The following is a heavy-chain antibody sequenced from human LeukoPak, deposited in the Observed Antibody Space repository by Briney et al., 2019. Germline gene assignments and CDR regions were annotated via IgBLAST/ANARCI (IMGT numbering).Heavy chain of an antibody. D-gene: IGHD1-26*01. CDR3: AKVPVVEATLDY. CDR1: GFTFSSYG. CDR2: IRYDGSNK. V-gene: IGHV3-30*02. Sequence: GGSLRLSCAASGFTFSSYGMHWVRQAPGKGLEWVAFIRYDGSNKYYADSVKGRFTISRDNSKNTLYLQMNSLRAEDTAVYYCAKVPVVEATLDYWGQGTLVTVSS. J-gene: IGHJ4*02.